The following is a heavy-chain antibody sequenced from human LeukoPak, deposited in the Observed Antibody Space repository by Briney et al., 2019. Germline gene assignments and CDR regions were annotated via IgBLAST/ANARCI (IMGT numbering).Heavy chain of an antibody. D-gene: IGHD3-10*01. CDR1: GYTFTGYC. CDR3: ARVRGAGVPCDY. Sequence: GASVKVSCKASGYTFTGYCMHWVRQAPGQGLEWMGWINPNSGGTNYAQKFQGRVTMTRDTSISTAYMELSRLRSDDTAVYYCARVRGAGVPCDYWGQGTLVTVSS. CDR2: INPNSGGT. V-gene: IGHV1-2*02. J-gene: IGHJ4*02.